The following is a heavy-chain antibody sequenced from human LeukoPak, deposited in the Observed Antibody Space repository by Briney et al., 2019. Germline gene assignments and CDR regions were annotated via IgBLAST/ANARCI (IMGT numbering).Heavy chain of an antibody. CDR3: ASANSYGTYYFDY. CDR1: GGSISSYY. D-gene: IGHD5-18*01. Sequence: PSETLSLTCTVSGGSISSYYWSWIRQPAGKGLVWIGRIYSSGSTDYNPSLKSRVTMSVDTSKNKFSLKLSSVTAADTAVYYCASANSYGTYYFDYWGQGTLVTVSP. CDR2: IYSSGST. V-gene: IGHV4-4*07. J-gene: IGHJ4*02.